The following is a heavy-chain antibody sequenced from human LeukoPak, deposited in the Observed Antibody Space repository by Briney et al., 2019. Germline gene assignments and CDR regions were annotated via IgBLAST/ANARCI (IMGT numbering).Heavy chain of an antibody. Sequence: QPGGSLRLSCAASGFPLSSYWMSWVRQAPGKGLEWVANIKRDGSEKYYVDSVKGRFTISRDNAKNSLYLQMNSLRVEDTAVYYCVRDDGATKPCWGQGTLVTVSS. CDR1: GFPLSSYW. CDR3: VRDDGATKPC. D-gene: IGHD1-26*01. CDR2: IKRDGSEK. J-gene: IGHJ4*02. V-gene: IGHV3-7*01.